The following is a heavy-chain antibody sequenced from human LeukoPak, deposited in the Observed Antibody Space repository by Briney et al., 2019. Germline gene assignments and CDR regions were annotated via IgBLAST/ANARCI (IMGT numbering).Heavy chain of an antibody. CDR1: GFTLVPYT. J-gene: IGHJ5*02. CDR2: IGSLGTDI. CDR3: ARDLMLRLGELDL. Sequence: GGSLRLSCAASGFTLVPYTMNWVRQVPGKGLEWVSSIGSLGTDIYYTDSVKGRFTFSRDNAQNSLYLQMNSLRAEDTALYYCARDLMLRLGELDLWGQGTLVTVSS. V-gene: IGHV3-21*01. D-gene: IGHD3-16*01.